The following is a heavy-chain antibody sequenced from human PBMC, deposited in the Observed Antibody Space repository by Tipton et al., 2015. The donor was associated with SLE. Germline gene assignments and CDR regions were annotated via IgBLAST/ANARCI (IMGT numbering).Heavy chain of an antibody. CDR2: ISYDGSNK. CDR3: ARDGYYGSGRKNNWFDP. V-gene: IGHV3-30*04. CDR1: GFTFSSYA. D-gene: IGHD3-10*01. J-gene: IGHJ5*02. Sequence: RSLRLSCAASGFTFSSYAMHWVRQAPGKGLEWVAVISYDGSNKYYADPVKGRFTISRDNSKNTLYLQMNSLRAEDTAVYYCARDGYYGSGRKNNWFDPWGQGTLVTVSS.